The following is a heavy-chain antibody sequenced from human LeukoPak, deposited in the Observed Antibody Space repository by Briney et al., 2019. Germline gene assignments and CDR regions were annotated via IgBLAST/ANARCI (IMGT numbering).Heavy chain of an antibody. J-gene: IGHJ4*02. CDR1: GGSISSGGYS. V-gene: IGHV4-31*03. CDR3: ASGGSYVGY. D-gene: IGHD1-26*01. Sequence: SETLSLTCTVSGGSISSGGYSWSWIRQHPGKGLEWIGYIYYSGSTYYNPSLKSRVTISVDTSKNQFSLKLSSVTAADTAVYYCASGGSYVGYWGQGTLVTVSS. CDR2: IYYSGST.